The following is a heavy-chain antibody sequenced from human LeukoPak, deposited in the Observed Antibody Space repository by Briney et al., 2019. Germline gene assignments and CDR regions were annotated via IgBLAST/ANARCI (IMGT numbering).Heavy chain of an antibody. CDR1: GSTLTELS. CDR3: AADEGFLLSN. D-gene: IGHD2-15*01. CDR2: FDPEDGEA. V-gene: IGHV1-24*01. Sequence: PSVKFSSKVSGSTLTELSMQWVRRAPGKGGGWMGGFDPEDGEAIYTQKFQGRVTMTEDTSTDTAYMELSSLRSDDTAVYYCAADEGFLLSNWGQGTLVTVSS. J-gene: IGHJ4*02.